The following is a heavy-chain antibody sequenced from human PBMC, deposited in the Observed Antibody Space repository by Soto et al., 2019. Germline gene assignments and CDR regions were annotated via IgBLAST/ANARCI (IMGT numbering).Heavy chain of an antibody. Sequence: QVQLVESGGGVVQPGRSLRLSCAASGFTFSSYAMHWVRQAPGKGLEWVAVISYDGSNKYYADSVKGRFTISRDNSKNTLYLQMNSLRAEGTAVYYCARDSRYCSGGSCYSHYYYGMDVWGQGTTVTVSS. J-gene: IGHJ6*02. CDR2: ISYDGSNK. CDR3: ARDSRYCSGGSCYSHYYYGMDV. V-gene: IGHV3-30-3*01. CDR1: GFTFSSYA. D-gene: IGHD2-15*01.